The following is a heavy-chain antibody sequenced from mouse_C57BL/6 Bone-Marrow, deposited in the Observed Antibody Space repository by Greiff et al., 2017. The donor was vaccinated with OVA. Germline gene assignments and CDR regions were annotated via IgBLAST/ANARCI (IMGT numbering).Heavy chain of an antibody. CDR1: GYTFTSYG. D-gene: IGHD1-1*01. CDR3: ARLTTVVGDFDY. Sequence: QVQLQQSGAELARPGASVKLSCKASGYTFTSYGISWVKQRTGQGLEWIGEIYPRSGNTYYNEKFKGKATLTADKSSSTAYRELISLTSEDSAVYFCARLTTVVGDFDYWGQGTTLTVSS. J-gene: IGHJ2*01. V-gene: IGHV1-81*01. CDR2: IYPRSGNT.